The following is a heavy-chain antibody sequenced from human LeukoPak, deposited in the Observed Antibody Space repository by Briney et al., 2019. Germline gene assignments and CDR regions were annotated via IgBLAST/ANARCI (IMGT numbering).Heavy chain of an antibody. CDR2: TYYRSKWYN. CDR3: ARDPGVARAGTGYFDY. CDR1: GDGVSSDSAA. J-gene: IGHJ4*02. V-gene: IGHV6-1*01. D-gene: IGHD6-13*01. Sequence: SQTLSLTCAISGDGVSSDSAAWNWIRESPSRGLEWLGRTYYRSKWYNDYAVSVKSRITINPDTSKNQFSLQLNSVTPEDTAVYYCARDPGVARAGTGYFDYWGQGTLVTVSS.